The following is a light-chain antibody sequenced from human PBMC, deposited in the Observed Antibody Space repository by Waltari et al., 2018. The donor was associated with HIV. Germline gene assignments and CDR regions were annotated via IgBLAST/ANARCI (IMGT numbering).Light chain of an antibody. CDR3: QHLNSDPPFT. V-gene: IGKV1-9*01. J-gene: IGKJ3*01. CDR1: HASSSN. CDR2: AAS. Sequence: DIQLTQSPSFMSASVGDRVTITCRASHASSSNLAWYQRKPGQAPTLRIYAASSVQSGVPSRFSGSGSGTEFTLTIRCLQPEDFATYYCQHLNSDPPFTFGPGTTGD.